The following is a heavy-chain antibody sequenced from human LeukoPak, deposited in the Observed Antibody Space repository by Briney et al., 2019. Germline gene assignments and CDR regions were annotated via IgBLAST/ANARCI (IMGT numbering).Heavy chain of an antibody. J-gene: IGHJ4*02. Sequence: SVKVSCKASGGTFSSYTISWVRQAPGQGLEGMGRIIPILGIANYAQKFQGRVTITADKSTSTAYMELSSLRSEDTAVYYCARVKGVGWYFNYWGQGTLVTVSS. V-gene: IGHV1-69*02. CDR2: IIPILGIA. CDR1: GGTFSSYT. CDR3: ARVKGVGWYFNY. D-gene: IGHD2-8*01.